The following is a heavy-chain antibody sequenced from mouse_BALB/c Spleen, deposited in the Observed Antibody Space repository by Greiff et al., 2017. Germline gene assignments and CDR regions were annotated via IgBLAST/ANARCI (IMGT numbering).Heavy chain of an antibody. CDR1: GYTFTNYW. CDR3: ARARDGYYVSFDY. CDR2: IYPGGGYT. J-gene: IGHJ2*01. D-gene: IGHD2-3*01. V-gene: IGHV1-63*02. Sequence: QVQLQQSGAELVRPGTSVKISCKASGYTFTNYWLGWVKQRPGHGLEWIGDIYPGGGYTNYNEKFKGKATLTADTTSSTAYMQLSSLTSEDSAVYFCARARDGYYVSFDYWGQGTTLTVSS.